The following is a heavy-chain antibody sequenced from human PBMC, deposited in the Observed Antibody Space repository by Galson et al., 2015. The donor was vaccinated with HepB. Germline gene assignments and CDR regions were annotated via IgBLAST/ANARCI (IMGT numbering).Heavy chain of an antibody. CDR2: ISWNSGSI. J-gene: IGHJ4*02. Sequence: SLRLSCAASGFTFDDYAMHWVRQAPGKGLEWVSGISWNSGSIGYADSVKGRFTISRDNAKNSLYLQMNSLRAEDTALYYCEKGGSPWRFEYFDYWGQGTLVTVSS. CDR3: EKGGSPWRFEYFDY. D-gene: IGHD6-6*01. CDR1: GFTFDDYA. V-gene: IGHV3-9*01.